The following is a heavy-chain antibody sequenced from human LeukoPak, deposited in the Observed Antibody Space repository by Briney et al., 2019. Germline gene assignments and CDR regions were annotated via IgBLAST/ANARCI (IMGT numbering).Heavy chain of an antibody. V-gene: IGHV3-30*04. CDR1: GFTFSSYA. D-gene: IGHD1-26*01. Sequence: GGTLRLSCAASGFTFSSYAMHWVRQAPGKGLEWVAVISYDGSNKYYADSVKGRFTISRDNSKNTLYLQMNSLRAEDTALYFCAQWSRYFDYWGQGTLVTVPS. J-gene: IGHJ4*02. CDR2: ISYDGSNK. CDR3: AQWSRYFDY.